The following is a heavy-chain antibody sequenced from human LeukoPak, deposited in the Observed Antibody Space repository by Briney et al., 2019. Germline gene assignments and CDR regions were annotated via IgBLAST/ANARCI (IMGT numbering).Heavy chain of an antibody. V-gene: IGHV3-21*01. CDR1: GFTFSSYS. CDR2: ISSSSSYI. Sequence: GGSLRLSCAASGFTFSSYSMNWVRQAPGKRLEWVSSISSSSSYIYYADSVKGRFTISRDNAKNSLYLQMNSLRAEDTAVYYCARYRSSGWDTIPYFDYWGQGTLVTVSS. J-gene: IGHJ4*02. D-gene: IGHD6-19*01. CDR3: ARYRSSGWDTIPYFDY.